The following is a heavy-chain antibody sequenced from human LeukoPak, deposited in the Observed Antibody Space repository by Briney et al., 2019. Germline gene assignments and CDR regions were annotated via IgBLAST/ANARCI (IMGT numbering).Heavy chain of an antibody. Sequence: GGSLRLSCAASGFTLSSYSMNWVHQAPGKGLEWVSSISSSSSYIYYADSVKGRFTISRDNAKNSLYLQMNSLRAEDTAVYYCARDPDFSSGWYFDYRGQGTLVTVSS. CDR2: ISSSSSYI. CDR3: ARDPDFSSGWYFDY. CDR1: GFTLSSYS. V-gene: IGHV3-21*01. J-gene: IGHJ4*02. D-gene: IGHD6-19*01.